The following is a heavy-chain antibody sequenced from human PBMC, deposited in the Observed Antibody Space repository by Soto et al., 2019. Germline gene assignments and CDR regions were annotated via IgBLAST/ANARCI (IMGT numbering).Heavy chain of an antibody. J-gene: IGHJ6*02. CDR3: ARGDPLLWFGEKVYYGMDV. CDR1: GGSISSYY. V-gene: IGHV4-59*01. D-gene: IGHD3-10*01. Sequence: QVQLQESGPGLVKPSETLSLTCTVSGGSISSYYWSWIRQPPGKGLELIGYIYYSGSTNYNPSLKSRVTISVDTSKNQFSLMLSSVTAADTAVYYCARGDPLLWFGEKVYYGMDVWGQGTTVTVSS. CDR2: IYYSGST.